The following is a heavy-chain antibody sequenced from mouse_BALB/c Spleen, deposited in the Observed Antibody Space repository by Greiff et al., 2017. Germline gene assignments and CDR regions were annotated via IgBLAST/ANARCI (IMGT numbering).Heavy chain of an antibody. CDR1: GFTFSNYW. CDR3: TRGDDGYWYFDV. V-gene: IGHV6-6*02. D-gene: IGHD2-3*01. CDR2: IRLKSNNYAT. J-gene: IGHJ1*01. Sequence: EVKVEESGGGLVQPGGSMKLSCVASGFTFSNYWMNWVRQSPEKGLEWVAEIRLKSNNYATHYAESVKGRFTISRDDSKSSVYLQMNNLRAEDTGIYYCTRGDDGYWYFDVWGAGTTVTVSS.